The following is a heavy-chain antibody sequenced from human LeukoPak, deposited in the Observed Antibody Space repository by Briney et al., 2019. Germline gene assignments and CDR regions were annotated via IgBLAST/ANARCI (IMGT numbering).Heavy chain of an antibody. D-gene: IGHD1-1*01. CDR2: INSDGSST. CDR3: ARGTYTGSRPDY. Sequence: GGSLRLSCAASGFTFSSHWMHWVRQAPGKGLVWVSRINSDGSSTSYADSVKGRFTISRDNAKNTLYLEMNSLRAEDTAVYYCARGTYTGSRPDYWGHGTLVTVSS. J-gene: IGHJ4*01. CDR1: GFTFSSHW. V-gene: IGHV3-74*01.